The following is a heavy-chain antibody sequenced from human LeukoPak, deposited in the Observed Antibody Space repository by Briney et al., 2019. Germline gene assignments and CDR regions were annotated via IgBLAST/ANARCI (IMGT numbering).Heavy chain of an antibody. CDR2: INPSGGST. CDR3: ARGTDLRFLEWLSGDNWFDP. CDR1: GYTFTNYY. Sequence: ASVKVSCKASGYTFTNYYMHWVRQAPGQGLEWMGIINPSGGSTSYTQRFQGRVTMTTDTSTSTVYMELSSLRSEDTAVYYCARGTDLRFLEWLSGDNWFDPWGQGTLVTVSS. D-gene: IGHD3-3*01. V-gene: IGHV1-46*01. J-gene: IGHJ5*02.